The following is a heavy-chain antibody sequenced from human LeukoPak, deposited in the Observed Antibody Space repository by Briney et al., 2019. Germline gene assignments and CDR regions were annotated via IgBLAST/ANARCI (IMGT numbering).Heavy chain of an antibody. CDR2: IIPIFGTA. CDR3: ARVILEAGTWMRWNHYFDY. V-gene: IGHV1-69*13. J-gene: IGHJ4*02. Sequence: VASVKVSCKASGGTFSSYAISWVRQAPGQGLEWMGGIIPIFGTANYAQKFQGRVTITADESTSTAYMELRSLRSDDTAVYYCARVILEAGTWMRWNHYFDYWGQGTLVTVSS. CDR1: GGTFSSYA. D-gene: IGHD6-19*01.